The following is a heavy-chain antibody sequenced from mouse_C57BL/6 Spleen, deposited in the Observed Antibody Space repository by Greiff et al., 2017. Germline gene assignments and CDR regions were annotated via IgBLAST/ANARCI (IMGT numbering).Heavy chain of an antibody. CDR3: ARGGNAMDY. V-gene: IGHV1-82*01. J-gene: IGHJ4*01. Sequence: QVQLQQSGPELVKPGASVTISCKASGYAFSSSWMNWVKQRPGKGLEGIRRIYPGDGEPNYNGKLKGKATLTADKSSSTAYMQLSSRTSEDSAVYICARGGNAMDYGGQGTSVTVSS. CDR2: IYPGDGEP. CDR1: GYAFSSSW.